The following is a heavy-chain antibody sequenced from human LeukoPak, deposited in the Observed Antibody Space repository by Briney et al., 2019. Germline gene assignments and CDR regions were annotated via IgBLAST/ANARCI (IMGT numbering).Heavy chain of an antibody. V-gene: IGHV3-23*01. CDR3: AKDRDGWPTILDS. CDR1: ALTFSTYA. Sequence: KSGGSPRLSCAPSALTFSTYAVNWGRHARGKWLEWVSAISSSGGSTYYPASVKGRFSFSRDSAKNTLSLQMSRLRAGDWAVFYCAKDRDGWPTILDSWGQGTLVTVSA. D-gene: IGHD5-24*01. CDR2: ISSSGGST. J-gene: IGHJ4*02.